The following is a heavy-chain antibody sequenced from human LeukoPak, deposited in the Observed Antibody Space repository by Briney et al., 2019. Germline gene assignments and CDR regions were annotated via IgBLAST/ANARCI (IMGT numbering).Heavy chain of an antibody. CDR2: IYHRGST. D-gene: IGHD1-26*01. Sequence: SETLSLTCTVSGGSINSYYWSWIRQPPGKGLEWIGYIYHRGSTNYNPSLKSRVTISVDTSKNQFSLKLSSVTAADTAVYYCARDNPWGLRGLGYWGQGTLVTVSS. CDR1: GGSINSYY. CDR3: ARDNPWGLRGLGY. V-gene: IGHV4-59*12. J-gene: IGHJ4*02.